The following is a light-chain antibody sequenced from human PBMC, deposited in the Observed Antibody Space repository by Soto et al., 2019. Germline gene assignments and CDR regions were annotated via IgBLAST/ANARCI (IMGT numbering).Light chain of an antibody. CDR3: QQYSSSRLT. CDR1: QSVSSSF. Sequence: EIVLTQSPGTLSLSPGERATLSCRASQSVSSSFLAWYQQKPGQAPRLLMYGASGRATGIPDRFSGSGSGTVFTLTISRLEPEDLAVYYCQQYSSSRLTFGGGTKVEIK. V-gene: IGKV3-20*01. J-gene: IGKJ4*01. CDR2: GAS.